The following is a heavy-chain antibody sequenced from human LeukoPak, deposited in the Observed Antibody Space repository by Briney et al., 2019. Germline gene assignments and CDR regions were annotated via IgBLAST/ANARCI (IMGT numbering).Heavy chain of an antibody. CDR2: ISSSGSTK. CDR1: GFTFSSYA. Sequence: GGSLRLSCAASGFTFSSYAMSWVRQAPGKGLEWVSYISSSGSTKYYADSVKGRFTISRDNAKNSLYLQMNSLRAEDTAVYYCARALRAVRGYYFDYWGQGTLVTVSS. D-gene: IGHD3-10*01. V-gene: IGHV3-48*03. CDR3: ARALRAVRGYYFDY. J-gene: IGHJ4*02.